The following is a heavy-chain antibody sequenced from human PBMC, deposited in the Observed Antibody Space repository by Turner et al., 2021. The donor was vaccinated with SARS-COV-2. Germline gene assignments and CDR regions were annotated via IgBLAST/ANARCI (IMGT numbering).Heavy chain of an antibody. CDR1: GGSISSSSYY. CDR2: IYYSGST. V-gene: IGHV4-39*01. D-gene: IGHD6-13*01. Sequence: QLQLQESCPGLVKRSETLSLTCTVSGGSISSSSYYWGWIRQPPGKGLEWIGSIYYSGSTYYNPSLKSRVTISVDTSKNQFSLKLSSVTAADTAVYYCATSTVAGTELNYYGMDVWGQGTTVTVSS. CDR3: ATSTVAGTELNYYGMDV. J-gene: IGHJ6*02.